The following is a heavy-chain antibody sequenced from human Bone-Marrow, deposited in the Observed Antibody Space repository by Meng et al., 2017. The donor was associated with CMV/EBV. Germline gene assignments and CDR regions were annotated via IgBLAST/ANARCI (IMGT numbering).Heavy chain of an antibody. V-gene: IGHV3-30*02. CDR3: TKEAYGAVAGDYYYYYGMDV. CDR2: IRYDGSKK. Sequence: GESLKISCAASGFTFSSYGMHWVRQASGKGLEWVAFIRYDGSKKYYADSVKGRFTISRDNSKNTLYLKMNSLRAEDTAVYYCTKEAYGAVAGDYYYYYGMDVWGQGTTVTVSS. D-gene: IGHD6-19*01. CDR1: GFTFSSYG. J-gene: IGHJ6*02.